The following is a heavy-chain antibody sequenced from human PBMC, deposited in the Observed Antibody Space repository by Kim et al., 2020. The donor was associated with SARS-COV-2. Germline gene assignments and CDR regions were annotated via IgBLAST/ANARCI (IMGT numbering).Heavy chain of an antibody. Sequence: GGSLRLSCAASGFTFRSYGMHWVRQAPGKGLEWVAGMSYDGGHKYYADSVKGRFSISRDNSNHTLSLQLNSLRADDTAVYYCAKDQGGSSISPDGWTTSFYYGFDVWGQGTTVTISS. CDR1: GFTFRSYG. CDR3: AKDQGGSSISPDGWTTSFYYGFDV. CDR2: MSYDGGHK. V-gene: IGHV3-30*18. D-gene: IGHD4-17*01. J-gene: IGHJ6*02.